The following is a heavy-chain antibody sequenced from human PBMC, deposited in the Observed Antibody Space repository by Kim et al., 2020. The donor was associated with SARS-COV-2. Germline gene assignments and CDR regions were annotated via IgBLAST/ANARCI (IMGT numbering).Heavy chain of an antibody. CDR2: VSYDGDHI. D-gene: IGHD2-21*01. J-gene: IGHJ4*02. Sequence: GGSLRLSCAASGFSLTSYAMHWVRQAPGKGLQWVAVVSYDGDHIFYADSVKGRFTISRDLSTNTVFLEMNGLKTDDTAMYYCAREASGGAKWGQGTLVTVSS. V-gene: IGHV3-30*03. CDR3: AREASGGAK. CDR1: GFSLTSYA.